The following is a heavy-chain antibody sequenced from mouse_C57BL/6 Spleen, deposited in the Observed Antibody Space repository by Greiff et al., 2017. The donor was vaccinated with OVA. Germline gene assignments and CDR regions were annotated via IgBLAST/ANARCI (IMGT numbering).Heavy chain of an antibody. D-gene: IGHD1-1*01. Sequence: EVKLVESGGDLVQPGGSLSLSCAASGFTFTDYYMSWVSQPPGKALEWMGFISHKANGYTTEYSESVKGRFTITRDNDQSILNLQMNALRAEDSATDYYERLPSSFYAMDYWGQGTSVTVSS. J-gene: IGHJ4*01. CDR3: ERLPSSFYAMDY. CDR2: ISHKANGYTT. V-gene: IGHV7-3*01. CDR1: GFTFTDYY.